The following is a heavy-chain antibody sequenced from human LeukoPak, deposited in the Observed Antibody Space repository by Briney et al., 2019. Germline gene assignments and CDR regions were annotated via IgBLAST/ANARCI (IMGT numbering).Heavy chain of an antibody. CDR1: GFTFSSYA. J-gene: IGHJ3*02. CDR3: AREEGFTSVIAMYPPVSRAFDI. D-gene: IGHD2-21*01. CDR2: ISYDGSNK. Sequence: GGSLRLSCAASGFTFSSYAMHWVRQAPGKGLEWVAVISYDGSNKYYADSVKGRFTISRDNSKNTLYLQMNSLRAEDTAVYYCAREEGFTSVIAMYPPVSRAFDIWGQGTMVTVSS. V-gene: IGHV3-30-3*01.